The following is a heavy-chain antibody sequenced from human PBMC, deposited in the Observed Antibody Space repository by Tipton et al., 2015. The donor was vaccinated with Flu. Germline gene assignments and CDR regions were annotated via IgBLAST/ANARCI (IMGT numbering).Heavy chain of an antibody. J-gene: IGHJ5*02. CDR2: VDRSGGI. V-gene: IGHV4-34*01. CDR1: VDSFSGYY. Sequence: TLSLTCSVYVDSFSGYYWMWIRQAPGKGLEWIGEVDRSGGINYNPSLKSRVTFSVDRSKNQFSLRLTSVTAADTAVYYCARRDYSNYVSEPKNWFDPWGQGTLVTVSS. D-gene: IGHD4-11*01. CDR3: ARRDYSNYVSEPKNWFDP.